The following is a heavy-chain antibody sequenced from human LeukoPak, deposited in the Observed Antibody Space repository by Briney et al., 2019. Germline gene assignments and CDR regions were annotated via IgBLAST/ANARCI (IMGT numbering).Heavy chain of an antibody. CDR2: IRYDGSNK. D-gene: IGHD3-3*01. J-gene: IGHJ4*02. V-gene: IGHV3-30*02. CDR3: AKHGGSVLEWLSLDY. Sequence: PGGSLRLSCAASGFTFSSYGMHWVRQAPGKGLEWVAFIRYDGSNKYYADSVKGRFTISRDNSKNTLYLQMNSLRAEDTAVYYCAKHGGSVLEWLSLDYWGQGILVTVSS. CDR1: GFTFSSYG.